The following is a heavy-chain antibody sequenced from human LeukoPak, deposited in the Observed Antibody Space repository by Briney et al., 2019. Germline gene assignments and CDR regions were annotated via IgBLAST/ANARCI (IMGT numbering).Heavy chain of an antibody. CDR3: AKDPYSYGSYFDY. V-gene: IGHV1-69*05. CDR2: IIPIFGTA. CDR1: GGTFSSYA. J-gene: IGHJ4*02. D-gene: IGHD5-18*01. Sequence: GSSVKVSCKASGGTFSSYAISWVRQAPGQGLEWMGRIIPIFGTANYAQRFQGRVTITTDESTSTAYMELSSLRSEDTAVYYCAKDPYSYGSYFDYWGQGTLVTVSS.